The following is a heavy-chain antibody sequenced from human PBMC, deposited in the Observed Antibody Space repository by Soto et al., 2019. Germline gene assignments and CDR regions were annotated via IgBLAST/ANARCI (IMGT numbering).Heavy chain of an antibody. V-gene: IGHV3-21*01. CDR1: GFTFSSYS. D-gene: IGHD1-26*01. CDR2: ISSSSSYI. CDR3: ARQRVVGSDYYYGMDV. J-gene: IGHJ6*02. Sequence: EVQLVESGGGLVKPGGSLRLSCAASGFTFSSYSMNWVRQAPGKGLEWVSSISSSSSYIYYADSVKGRCTISRDNAKNSLYLEMNSLRAEDTAVYYCARQRVVGSDYYYGMDVWGQGTTVTVSS.